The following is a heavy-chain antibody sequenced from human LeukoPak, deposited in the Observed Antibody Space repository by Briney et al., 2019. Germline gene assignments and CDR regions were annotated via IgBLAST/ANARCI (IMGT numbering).Heavy chain of an antibody. CDR3: AGDLSGGGSYSYGLFYYYGMDV. V-gene: IGHV1-18*01. J-gene: IGHJ6*02. D-gene: IGHD5-18*01. CDR1: GYTFTSYG. Sequence: ASMKVSRKASGYTFTSYGISWVRQAPGQGLEWMGWISAYNGNTNYAQNLQGRVTMTTDTSTSTAYMELRSLRSDDTAVYYCAGDLSGGGSYSYGLFYYYGMDVWGQGTTVTVSS. CDR2: ISAYNGNT.